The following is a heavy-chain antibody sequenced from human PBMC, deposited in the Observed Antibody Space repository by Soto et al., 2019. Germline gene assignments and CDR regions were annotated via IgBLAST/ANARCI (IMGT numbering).Heavy chain of an antibody. V-gene: IGHV4-59*08. Sequence: QVHLQEAGPGLVKPSETLSLTCTISGSSITNYQWSWIRQPPGKGLEGIGHVYYSGSANHNPTLKSRVTISIDASNIQFSLNLASVAAAVTAVYFCARHAGSLGYWGQGPLVTVSS. D-gene: IGHD1-26*01. CDR3: ARHAGSLGY. J-gene: IGHJ4*02. CDR2: VYYSGSA. CDR1: GSSITNYQ.